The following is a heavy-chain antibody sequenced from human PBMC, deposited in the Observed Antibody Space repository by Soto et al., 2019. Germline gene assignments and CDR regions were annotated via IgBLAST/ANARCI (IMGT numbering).Heavy chain of an antibody. V-gene: IGHV4-31*03. CDR2: INHSGST. Sequence: PAQTLCLPCTVSGGSISIGGYYWSWIRQHPGKGLECIGEINHSGSTNYNPSLKSRVTISVDTSKDQCSLRVNSVTAADTAAYYCARGIAKILVVERDAHDKYYLDSWGQGTLVTVSS. CDR1: GGSISIGGYY. D-gene: IGHD3-22*01. J-gene: IGHJ4*02. CDR3: ARGIAKILVVERDAHDKYYLDS.